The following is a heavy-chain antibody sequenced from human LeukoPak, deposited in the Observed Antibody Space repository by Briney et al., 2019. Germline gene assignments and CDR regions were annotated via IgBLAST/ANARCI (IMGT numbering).Heavy chain of an antibody. Sequence: SETLSLTCTVSGGSISSSYYWGWIRQPPGKGLEWIGSIYYSGSTYYNPSLKSRVTISVDTSKNQFSLKLSSVTAADTAVYYCARQTGYSYGPNYYYYMDVWGKGTTVTVSS. V-gene: IGHV4-39*01. CDR1: GGSISSSYY. CDR2: IYYSGST. CDR3: ARQTGYSYGPNYYYYMDV. J-gene: IGHJ6*03. D-gene: IGHD5-18*01.